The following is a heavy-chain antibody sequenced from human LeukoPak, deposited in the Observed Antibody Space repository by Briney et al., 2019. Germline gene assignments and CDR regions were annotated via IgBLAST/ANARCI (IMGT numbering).Heavy chain of an antibody. D-gene: IGHD7-27*01. J-gene: IGHJ4*02. CDR2: MYHSGST. CDR1: GGSISSAYY. CDR3: ARGFRGDNFDY. V-gene: IGHV4-38-2*02. Sequence: SETLSLTCTVSGGSISSAYYWGWIRQPPGKGLEWIGTMYHSGSTNYNPSLKSRVTMSVDTSKNQFSLKLSSVTAADTAVYFCARGFRGDNFDYWGQGTLVTVSS.